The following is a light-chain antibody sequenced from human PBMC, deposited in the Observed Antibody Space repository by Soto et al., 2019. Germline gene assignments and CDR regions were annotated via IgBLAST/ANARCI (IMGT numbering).Light chain of an antibody. CDR1: SSNIGSNT. Sequence: QSALTQPPSASGTPEQRVTISCSGSSSNIGSNTVYWYQQLPGTAPKLLIYSNNQRPSGDPDRFSGSKSGTSASLAISWLQSEDEADYYCVAWDDSLNGYVVGTGTKVTVL. CDR3: VAWDDSLNGYV. V-gene: IGLV1-44*01. CDR2: SNN. J-gene: IGLJ1*01.